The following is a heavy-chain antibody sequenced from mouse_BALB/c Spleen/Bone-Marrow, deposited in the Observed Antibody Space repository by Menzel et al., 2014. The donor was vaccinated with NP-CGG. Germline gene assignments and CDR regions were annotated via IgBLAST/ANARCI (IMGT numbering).Heavy chain of an antibody. D-gene: IGHD2-1*01. J-gene: IGHJ3*01. CDR1: GYSFTGYT. Sequence: VQLKQSGPELVKPGDSMKISCKASGYSFTGYTMNWVKQSHGKTLEWIGLINPYNGGTSYNQKFKGKATLTVDKSSSTAYMELLSLTSEDSAVYYCARGGYYGNLFAYWGQGTQVTVSA. CDR2: INPYNGGT. V-gene: IGHV1-18*01. CDR3: ARGGYYGNLFAY.